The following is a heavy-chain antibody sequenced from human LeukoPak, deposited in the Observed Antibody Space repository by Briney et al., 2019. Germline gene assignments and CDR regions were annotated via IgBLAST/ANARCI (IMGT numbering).Heavy chain of an antibody. CDR3: AREDGYCSGGNCYSYFDS. CDR1: GVTLGTYA. CDR2: ISSSGSGGNT. D-gene: IGHD2-15*01. Sequence: GGSLRLSCAASGVTLGTYAMSWARQAPGKGLEWVSGISSSGSGGNTYYADSVKGRFTISRDSSKNTLFLHMNALRAEDTAVYFCAREDGYCSGGNCYSYFDSWGQGTLVTVSS. J-gene: IGHJ4*02. V-gene: IGHV3-23*01.